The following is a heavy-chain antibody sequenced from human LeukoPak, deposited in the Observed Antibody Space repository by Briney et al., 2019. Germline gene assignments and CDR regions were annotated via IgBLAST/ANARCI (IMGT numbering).Heavy chain of an antibody. D-gene: IGHD1-26*01. CDR2: INHSGST. Sequence: PSETLSLTCAVYGGSFSGYYWSWIRQPPGKGLEWIGEINHSGSTNYNPSLKSRVTISVDTSKNQFSLKLSSVTAADTAVYYCARGRGWELPYYFDYWGQGTLVTVSS. CDR1: GGSFSGYY. J-gene: IGHJ4*02. V-gene: IGHV4-34*01. CDR3: ARGRGWELPYYFDY.